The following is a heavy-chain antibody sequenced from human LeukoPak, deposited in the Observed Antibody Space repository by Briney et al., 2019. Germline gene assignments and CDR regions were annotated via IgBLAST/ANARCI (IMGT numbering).Heavy chain of an antibody. CDR3: APTTMTYYYDSSGYSSDH. V-gene: IGHV3-23*01. CDR1: GFTFSSYA. Sequence: GSLRLSCAASGFTFSSYAMSWVRQAPGKGLEWVSAISGSGGSTYYADSVKGRFTISRDNSKNTLYLQMNSLRAEDTAVYYCAPTTMTYYYDSSGYSSDHWGQGTLVTVSS. D-gene: IGHD3-22*01. CDR2: ISGSGGST. J-gene: IGHJ5*02.